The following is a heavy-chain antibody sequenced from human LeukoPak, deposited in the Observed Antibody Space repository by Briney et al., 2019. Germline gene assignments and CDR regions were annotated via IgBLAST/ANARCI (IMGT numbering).Heavy chain of an antibody. V-gene: IGHV4-59*05. D-gene: IGHD2/OR15-2a*01. Sequence: PSETLSLTCTVSGGSISSYYWSWIRQPPGKGLEWIGSIYYSGSTYYNPSLKSRVTISVDTSKNQFSLKLSSVTAADTAVYYCARHVSIQVFDYWGQGTLVTVSS. CDR2: IYYSGST. J-gene: IGHJ4*02. CDR3: ARHVSIQVFDY. CDR1: GGSISSYY.